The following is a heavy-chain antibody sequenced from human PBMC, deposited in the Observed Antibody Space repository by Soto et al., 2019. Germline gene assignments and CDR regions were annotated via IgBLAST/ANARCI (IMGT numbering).Heavy chain of an antibody. Sequence: EVQLVESGGGLVQPGGSLRLSCAASGFTFSSYWMHWVRQAPGKGLVWVSRINSDGSSTSYADSVKGRFTISRDNAXNTLYLQMNSLRAEDTAVYYCAIRASYYDSSGYFDYWGQGTLVTVSS. CDR1: GFTFSSYW. CDR2: INSDGSST. V-gene: IGHV3-74*01. D-gene: IGHD3-22*01. CDR3: AIRASYYDSSGYFDY. J-gene: IGHJ4*02.